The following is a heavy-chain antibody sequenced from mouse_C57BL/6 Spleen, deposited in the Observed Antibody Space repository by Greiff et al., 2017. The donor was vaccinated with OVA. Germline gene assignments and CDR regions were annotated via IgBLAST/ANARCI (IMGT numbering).Heavy chain of an antibody. Sequence: VQLQQSGPELVKPGASVKIPCKASGYTFTDYNMDWVKQSHGKSLEWIGDINPNTGGTLYNQKFKGKATLTVDKSSSTAYMELRSLTSEDTAVYDCARNRETGDWYFDVWGTGTTVTVSS. J-gene: IGHJ1*03. CDR2: INPNTGGT. CDR3: ARNRETGDWYFDV. V-gene: IGHV1-18*01. CDR1: GYTFTDYN.